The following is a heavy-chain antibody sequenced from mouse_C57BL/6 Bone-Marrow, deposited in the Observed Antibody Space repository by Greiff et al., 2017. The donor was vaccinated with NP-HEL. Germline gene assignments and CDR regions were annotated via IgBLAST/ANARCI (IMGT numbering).Heavy chain of an antibody. J-gene: IGHJ3*01. V-gene: IGHV1-69*01. CDR1: SYTFTSYW. CDR3: ARGGFPPFAY. Sequence: QVQLQQSGAELVMPGASVKLSCKASSYTFTSYWMHWVKQRPGQGLEWIGEIDPSDSYTNYNQKFKGKSTLTVDKSSSTAYMQLSSLTSEDSAVYYCARGGFPPFAYWGQGTLVTVSA. CDR2: IDPSDSYT.